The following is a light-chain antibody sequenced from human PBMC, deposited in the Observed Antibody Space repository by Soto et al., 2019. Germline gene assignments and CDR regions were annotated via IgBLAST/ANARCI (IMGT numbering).Light chain of an antibody. CDR3: SSYTTRNTEV. J-gene: IGLJ1*01. V-gene: IGLV2-14*03. CDR2: DVT. CDR1: SSDVGAFNY. Sequence: QSALTQPASVSGSPGQSISISCIGTSSDVGAFNYVSWYQHHPGKAPQLIIYDVTSRPSGVSNRFSASKSGNTASLTISGLQAEDEADYHCSSYTTRNTEVFGTGTKLTVL.